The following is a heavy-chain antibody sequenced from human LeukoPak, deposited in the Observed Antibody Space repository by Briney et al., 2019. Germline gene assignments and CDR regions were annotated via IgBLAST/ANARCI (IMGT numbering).Heavy chain of an antibody. CDR1: GFIFSSYG. J-gene: IGHJ3*02. CDR2: ISYDGSNK. V-gene: IGHV3-30*18. D-gene: IGHD6-13*01. Sequence: PGGSLRLSCAASGFIFSSYGMHWVRQAPGKGLEWVAVISYDGSNKHYADSVKGRFTISRDNSKNTLYLQMNSLRAEDTAVYYCAKEMGVAAAGLDAFDIWGQGTMVTVSS. CDR3: AKEMGVAAAGLDAFDI.